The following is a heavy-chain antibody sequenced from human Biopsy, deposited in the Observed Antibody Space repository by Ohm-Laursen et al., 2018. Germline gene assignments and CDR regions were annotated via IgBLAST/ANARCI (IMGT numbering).Heavy chain of an antibody. CDR2: NIPILGTG. Sequence: SSVKVSCKTPGGTFSNYGVNWVRQAPGQGLEWLGGNIPILGTGNYAQKFQDRVTVAADTSTSTATMELRSLRSDDTAVYYCATKLTGYFHHWGQGILVIVSS. CDR1: GGTFSNYG. V-gene: IGHV1-69*06. CDR3: ATKLTGYFHH. J-gene: IGHJ1*01. D-gene: IGHD3-9*01.